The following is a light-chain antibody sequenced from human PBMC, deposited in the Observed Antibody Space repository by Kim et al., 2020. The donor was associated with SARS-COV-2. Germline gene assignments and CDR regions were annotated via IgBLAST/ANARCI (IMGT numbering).Light chain of an antibody. V-gene: IGKV3-20*01. CDR1: QSVSSNS. J-gene: IGKJ3*01. CDR3: QQYDDSLFT. CDR2: GTS. Sequence: VLTQSPGTLSLSPGERATLSCRASQSVSSNSLAWYQQKPGQAPRLLIHGTSSRATGIPDRFSGSGSGTDFTLTISRLDPEDFAVYYCQQYDDSLFTFGPGTKVEIK.